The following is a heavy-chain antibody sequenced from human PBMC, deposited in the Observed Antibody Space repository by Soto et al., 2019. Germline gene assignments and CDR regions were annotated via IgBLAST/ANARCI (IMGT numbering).Heavy chain of an antibody. CDR2: ISAYNGNT. CDR3: ARDRGLYNWNDLHY. J-gene: IGHJ4*02. V-gene: IGHV1-18*01. CDR1: GYTFTSYG. Sequence: QVQLVQSGAEVKKPGASVKVSCKASGYTFTSYGISWERQAPRQGLEWMGWISAYNGNTNYAQKLQGRVTMTTDTSTSTAYMELRSLRYDDTAVYYCARDRGLYNWNDLHYWGQGTLVTVSS. D-gene: IGHD1-20*01.